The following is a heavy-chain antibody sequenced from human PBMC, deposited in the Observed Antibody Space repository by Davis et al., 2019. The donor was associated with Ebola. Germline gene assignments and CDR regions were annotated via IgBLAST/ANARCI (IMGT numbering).Heavy chain of an antibody. J-gene: IGHJ4*02. CDR2: IYYSGST. D-gene: IGHD3-9*01. CDR1: GASISSYY. Sequence: SETLSLTCSVSGASISSYYWSWIRQPPGKGLEWIGYIYYSGSTNYNPSLKSRVTISVDTSKNQFSLKLSSVTAADTAMYYCARGPDIAYWGQGTLVTVSS. V-gene: IGHV4-59*08. CDR3: ARGPDIAY.